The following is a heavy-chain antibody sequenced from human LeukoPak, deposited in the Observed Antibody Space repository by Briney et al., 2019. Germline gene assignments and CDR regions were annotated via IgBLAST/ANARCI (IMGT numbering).Heavy chain of an antibody. J-gene: IGHJ3*01. CDR3: AKDRNVGLDAIDV. CDR2: ISFDGSIT. Sequence: GKSLRLSCAASGFSFYTIGMHWVRQPPGKGLEWVAVISFDGSITYYADSVKGRFTISRDNSKNTLFLQMSSLRPEDTAVYYCAKDRNVGLDAIDVWGQGTLVTVSS. V-gene: IGHV3-30*18. CDR1: GFSFYTIG. D-gene: IGHD3-10*02.